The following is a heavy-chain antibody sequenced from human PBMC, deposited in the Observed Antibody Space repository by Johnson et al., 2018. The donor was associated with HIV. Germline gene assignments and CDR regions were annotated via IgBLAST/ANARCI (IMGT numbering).Heavy chain of an antibody. D-gene: IGHD6-13*01. CDR2: ISYDGSNK. V-gene: IGHV3-30*04. CDR3: ASFAAAGDAFDI. CDR1: GFTFSSYA. J-gene: IGHJ3*02. Sequence: QVQLVESGGGVVQPGRSLRLSCAASGFTFSSYAMHWVRQAPGKGLEWVAVISYDGSNKYYADSVKGRFTISRDNSKNTLYLQMNSLRAEDTAVYYCASFAAAGDAFDIWGQGTTVTVSS.